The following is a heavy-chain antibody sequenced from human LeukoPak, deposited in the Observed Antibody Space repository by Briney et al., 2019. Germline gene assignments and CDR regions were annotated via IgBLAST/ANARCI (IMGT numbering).Heavy chain of an antibody. CDR1: GGSISSYY. CDR2: VKQDVNEK. Sequence: ETLSLTCTISGGSISSYYWTWVRQAPGKGLEWVASVKQDVNEKYYVDSVKGRFTISRYNAKNSLFLQMNSLRVEDTAVYYCARGPPYGTRSDYFDYWGQGTLVTVSS. V-gene: IGHV3-7*01. J-gene: IGHJ4*02. CDR3: ARGPPYGTRSDYFDY. D-gene: IGHD3-10*01.